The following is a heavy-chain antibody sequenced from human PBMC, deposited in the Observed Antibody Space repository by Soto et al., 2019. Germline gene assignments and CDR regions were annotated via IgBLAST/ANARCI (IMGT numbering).Heavy chain of an antibody. J-gene: IGHJ5*02. CDR1: GGSLSSYA. D-gene: IGHD1-7*01. CDR2: IIPIFGTA. CDR3: ARVPLLTGNTEASGWFDP. V-gene: IGHV1-69*01. Sequence: GXSVKGACKASGGSLSSYAVSWVRQAPGQGLEWMGGIIPIFGTANYAQKFQCRVTITADESTSTAYMELSSLRSEDTAVYYCARVPLLTGNTEASGWFDPWAQRTLVTVSS.